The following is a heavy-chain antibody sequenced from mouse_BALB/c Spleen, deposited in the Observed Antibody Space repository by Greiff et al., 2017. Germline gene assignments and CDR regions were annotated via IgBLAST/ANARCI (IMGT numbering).Heavy chain of an antibody. Sequence: QVQLQQSGAELAKPGASVKMSCKASGYTFTSYWMHWVKQRPGQGLEWIGYINPSTGYTEYNQKFKDKATLTADKSSSTAYMQLSSLTSEDSAVYYCARGYSAAWFAYWGQGTLVTVSA. D-gene: IGHD1-2*01. V-gene: IGHV1-7*01. CDR3: ARGYSAAWFAY. J-gene: IGHJ3*01. CDR2: INPSTGYT. CDR1: GYTFTSYW.